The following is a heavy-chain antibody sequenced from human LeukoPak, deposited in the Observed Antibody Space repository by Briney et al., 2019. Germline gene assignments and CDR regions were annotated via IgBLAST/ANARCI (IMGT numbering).Heavy chain of an antibody. Sequence: ASVKVSCKASGYTFTSYDINWVRQAPGQGLEWMGWINPNSGGTNYAQKFQGRVTMTRDTSISTAYMELSRLRSDDTAVYYCARRVGASDGSYYYMDVWGKGTTVTVSS. J-gene: IGHJ6*03. CDR2: INPNSGGT. D-gene: IGHD1-26*01. V-gene: IGHV1-2*02. CDR1: GYTFTSYD. CDR3: ARRVGASDGSYYYMDV.